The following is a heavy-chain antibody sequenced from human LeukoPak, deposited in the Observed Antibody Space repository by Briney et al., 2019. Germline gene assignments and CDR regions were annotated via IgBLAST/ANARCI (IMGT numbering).Heavy chain of an antibody. CDR2: IDSDESST. V-gene: IGHV3-74*01. Sequence: PGGSLRLSCAASGFTFSTYWMRWVRQAPGKGLVWVSRIDSDESSTSYADSVKGRFTISRDNAKNTLYLQMNSLRAEDTAVYYCAREAAAGTFYYYYYMDVWGKGTTVTVSS. CDR3: AREAAAGTFYYYYYMDV. J-gene: IGHJ6*03. CDR1: GFTFSTYW. D-gene: IGHD6-13*01.